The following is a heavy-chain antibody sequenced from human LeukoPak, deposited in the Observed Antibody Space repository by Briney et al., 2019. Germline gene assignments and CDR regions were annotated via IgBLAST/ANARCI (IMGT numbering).Heavy chain of an antibody. CDR2: IYPSDSDT. V-gene: IGHV5-51*01. Sequence: ESLKISCKGSGYRFTTYGIGWVRHMPGKGREWMGIIYPSDSDTTYSPSSEGQVIISADKSISTAYLQWRSLKAPDTAMCYCARQEGFGVTLDFWGHGTLVTVSS. J-gene: IGHJ4*01. CDR3: ARQEGFGVTLDF. D-gene: IGHD3-3*01. CDR1: GYRFTTYG.